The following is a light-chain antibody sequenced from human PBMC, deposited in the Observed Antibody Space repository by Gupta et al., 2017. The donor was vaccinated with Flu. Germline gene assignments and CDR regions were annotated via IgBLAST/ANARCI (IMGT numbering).Light chain of an antibody. Sequence: SRTISCTGTSSDVGGYNYVSWYQPPAAKPPNLMIYDVSSRPAGVASRFSGSKAGNTASLTISGLQAEDDADYYCSSYTSSSTRVFGGGTKLTVL. CDR3: SSYTSSSTRV. J-gene: IGLJ2*01. V-gene: IGLV2-14*04. CDR2: DVS. CDR1: SSDVGGYNY.